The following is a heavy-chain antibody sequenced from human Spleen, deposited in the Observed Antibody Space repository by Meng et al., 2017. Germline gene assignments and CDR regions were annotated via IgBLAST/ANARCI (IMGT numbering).Heavy chain of an antibody. J-gene: IGHJ4*02. D-gene: IGHD3-9*01. CDR1: GFTFSSYA. Sequence: GESLKISCAASGFTFSSYAMHWVRQAPGKGLEWVSRINTDASITTYADSVKGRFTISRDDAKNTVYLQMNSLRAEDTAVYYCARDADWVIFDHWGQGALVTVSS. CDR3: ARDADWVIFDH. CDR2: INTDASIT. V-gene: IGHV3-74*03.